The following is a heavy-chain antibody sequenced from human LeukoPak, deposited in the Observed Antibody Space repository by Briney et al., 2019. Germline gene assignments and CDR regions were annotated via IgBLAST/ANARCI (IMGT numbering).Heavy chain of an antibody. J-gene: IGHJ4*02. CDR3: TTIVSSGWYAGNDY. D-gene: IGHD6-19*01. CDR2: IKSKTDGGTT. V-gene: IGHV3-15*01. CDR1: GFTFSNAW. Sequence: GGSLRLSCAASGFTFSNAWMSWVRQAPGKGLEWVGRIKSKTDGGTTDYAAPVKGRFTISRDDSKNTLYLQMNSLKTEDTAVYYCTTIVSSGWYAGNDYWGQGTLVAVSS.